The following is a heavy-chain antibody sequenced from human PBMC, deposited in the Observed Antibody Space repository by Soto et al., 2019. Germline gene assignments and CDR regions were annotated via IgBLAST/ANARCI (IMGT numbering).Heavy chain of an antibody. D-gene: IGHD3-10*01. Sequence: SGPTLVNTTHTLTLTCTFSGFSLSTSGMCVSWIRQPPGKALERLALIDWDDDKYYSTSLKTRLTISKDTSKNQVFLTITNMDPVDTATYYFARANYGSGSWYQDYWGQGTLVTVSS. CDR1: GFSLSTSGMC. CDR2: IDWDDDK. J-gene: IGHJ4*02. CDR3: ARANYGSGSWYQDY. V-gene: IGHV2-70*01.